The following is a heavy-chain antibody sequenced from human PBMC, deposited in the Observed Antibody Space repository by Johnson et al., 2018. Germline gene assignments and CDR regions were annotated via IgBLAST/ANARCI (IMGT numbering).Heavy chain of an antibody. V-gene: IGHV3-30-3*01. Sequence: QVQLVQSGGGVVQPGRSLRLSCAASGFTFSTYAMHWVRQAPGKGLEWVAAISFDGSKNFYADSVKGRLTMSRDNSNNTLYLQMKSLRAEDTALYYCENGCSGSTCEKPLHIWGQGTVVSVSS. CDR1: GFTFSTYA. D-gene: IGHD2-15*01. CDR2: ISFDGSKN. J-gene: IGHJ3*02. CDR3: ENGCSGSTCEKPLHI.